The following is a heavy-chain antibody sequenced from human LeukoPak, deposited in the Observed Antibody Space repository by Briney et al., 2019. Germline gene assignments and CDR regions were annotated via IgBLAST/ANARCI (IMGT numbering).Heavy chain of an antibody. CDR1: GSIFSSYW. Sequence: PGAPLQISCECSGSIFSSYWIGWGRQLRGKGVEWMGIFYPGHSDTTYRPSFQVHITISADKSISTAYLQWSSLKASDTAMYYCARHETTWDAFDIWGQGTMVTVSS. J-gene: IGHJ3*02. D-gene: IGHD4-17*01. V-gene: IGHV5-51*01. CDR3: ARHETTWDAFDI. CDR2: FYPGHSDT.